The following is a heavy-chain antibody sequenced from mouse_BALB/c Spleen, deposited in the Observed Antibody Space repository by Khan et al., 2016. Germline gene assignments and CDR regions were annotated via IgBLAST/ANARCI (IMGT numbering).Heavy chain of an antibody. D-gene: IGHD1-1*02. CDR1: GYTFSSYW. J-gene: IGHJ2*01. CDR3: ARRGGNYFDY. CDR2: ILPGSGST. V-gene: IGHV1-9*01. Sequence: QVQLKQSGAELMKPGASVKISCKATGYTFSSYWIEWVKQRPGHGLEWIGEILPGSGSTNYNEKFKGKATLTADTSSNTAYMQLSILTSENAAIYYCARRGGNYFDYWGQRTTLTVSS.